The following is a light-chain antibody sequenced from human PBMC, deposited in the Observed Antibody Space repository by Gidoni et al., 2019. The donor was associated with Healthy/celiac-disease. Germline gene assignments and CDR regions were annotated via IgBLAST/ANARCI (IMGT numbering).Light chain of an antibody. CDR1: QSSSSY. V-gene: IGKV1-39*01. CDR2: AAY. Sequence: DIQMTQPPSSLSASVGDRVTITCRASQSSSSYLNWYQQKPGKATKLLIYAAYSLQSGVPSRFSGSGSGTDFTLTISSLQPEDFATYYCQQSYSTPLTFGGGTKVEIK. CDR3: QQSYSTPLT. J-gene: IGKJ4*01.